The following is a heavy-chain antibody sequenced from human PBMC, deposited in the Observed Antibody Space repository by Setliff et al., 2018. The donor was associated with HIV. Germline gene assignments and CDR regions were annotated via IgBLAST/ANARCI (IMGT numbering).Heavy chain of an antibody. CDR2: IYYSGST. Sequence: PSETLSLTCAVSGYAISSSGYYWGWIRQPPGKGLEWIGTIYYSGSTYYNPSLKSRVTISVDTSKNQFSLKLSSVTAADTAVYYCARHSPTYCSGTSCYDNWFDPWGQGTLVTVSS. J-gene: IGHJ5*02. CDR1: GYAISSSGYY. D-gene: IGHD2-2*01. V-gene: IGHV4-39*01. CDR3: ARHSPTYCSGTSCYDNWFDP.